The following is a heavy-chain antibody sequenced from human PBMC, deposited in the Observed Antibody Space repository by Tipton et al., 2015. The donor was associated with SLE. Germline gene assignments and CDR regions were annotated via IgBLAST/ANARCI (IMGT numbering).Heavy chain of an antibody. CDR1: GGSISSSPYY. Sequence: LRLSCSVSGGSISSSPYYWGWIRQPPGKGLEWIASIHYSGSTYYNPSLKSRVTISVDTSKNQFSLKLSSVTAADTAVDYCAKTGRRDYFDSWGQGTLVTVSS. CDR2: IHYSGST. V-gene: IGHV4-39*07. CDR3: AKTGRRDYFDS. D-gene: IGHD7-27*01. J-gene: IGHJ4*02.